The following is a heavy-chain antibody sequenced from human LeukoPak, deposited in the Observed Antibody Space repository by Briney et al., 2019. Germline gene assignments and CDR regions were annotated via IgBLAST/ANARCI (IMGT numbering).Heavy chain of an antibody. CDR1: GFTFSSYW. J-gene: IGHJ4*02. CDR3: ARVGRGYSGYPVYYFDY. V-gene: IGHV3-7*04. CDR2: IKQDGSEK. D-gene: IGHD5-12*01. Sequence: GGSLRLSCAASGFTFSSYWMGWVRQAPGKGLEWVANIKQDGSEKYYVDSVKGRFTISRDNAKNSLYLQMNSLRAEDTAVYYCARVGRGYSGYPVYYFDYWGQGTLVTVSS.